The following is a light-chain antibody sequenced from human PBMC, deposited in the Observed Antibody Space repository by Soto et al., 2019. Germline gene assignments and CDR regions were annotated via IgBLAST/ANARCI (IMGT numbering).Light chain of an antibody. CDR3: AAWDDRLNGPSYV. J-gene: IGLJ1*01. CDR2: TNS. Sequence: QSVLTQPPSVSGTPGQTVTISFSGSTSNIGSNPVNWYQQLPGTAPRLLISTNSQRPSGVPDRFSGSRSGTSASLAISGLQSEDEADYYCAAWDDRLNGPSYVFGTGTKVTVL. CDR1: TSNIGSNP. V-gene: IGLV1-44*01.